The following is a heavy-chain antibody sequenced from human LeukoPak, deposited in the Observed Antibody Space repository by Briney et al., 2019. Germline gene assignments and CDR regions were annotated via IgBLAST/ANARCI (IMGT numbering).Heavy chain of an antibody. D-gene: IGHD1-26*01. J-gene: IGHJ4*02. CDR2: IYSGGST. Sequence: GGSLRLSCAASGFTVSSNYMSWVRQAPGKGLEWVSVIYSGGSTYYADSVKGRFTISRDNSKNTLYLQMNSLRAEDTAVYYCARVFAFDLASPHSGSYYRGVDYWGQGTLVTVSS. V-gene: IGHV3-53*01. CDR1: GFTVSSNY. CDR3: ARVFAFDLASPHSGSYYRGVDY.